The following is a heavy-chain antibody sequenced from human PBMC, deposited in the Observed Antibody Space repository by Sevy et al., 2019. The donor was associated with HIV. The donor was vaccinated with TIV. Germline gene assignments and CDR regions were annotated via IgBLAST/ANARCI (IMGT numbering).Heavy chain of an antibody. D-gene: IGHD6-19*01. J-gene: IGHJ4*02. CDR1: GDSVSSNSAA. V-gene: IGHV6-1*01. CDR3: AMAGYSSGWYLHFFDY. Sequence: SQTLSLTCAISGDSVSSNSAAWNWIRQSPSRGLEWLGRTYYGAKCYNDYAVSVKSRITINPDTSSNQFSLQTNSLTPEDTAVYYCAMAGYSSGWYLHFFDYWGQGTLVTVSS. CDR2: TYYGAKCYN.